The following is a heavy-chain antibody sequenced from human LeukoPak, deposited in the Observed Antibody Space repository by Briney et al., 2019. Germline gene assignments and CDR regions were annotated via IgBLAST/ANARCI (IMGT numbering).Heavy chain of an antibody. J-gene: IGHJ4*02. CDR1: GLTFSSHW. CDR3: ASSYCSGNNCYAGIIDY. D-gene: IGHD2-2*01. V-gene: IGHV3-74*01. Sequence: GGSLRLSCAASGLTFSSHWMHWVRQAPGKGLVWVSRITNDGSSTTYADSVKGRFTISRDNAKNMLYLQVNSLRAEDTAVYYCASSYCSGNNCYAGIIDYWGQGALVTVSS. CDR2: ITNDGSST.